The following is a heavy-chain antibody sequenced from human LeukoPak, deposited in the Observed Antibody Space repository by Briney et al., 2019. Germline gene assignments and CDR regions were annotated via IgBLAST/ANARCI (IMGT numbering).Heavy chain of an antibody. CDR2: ISSSSSYI. V-gene: IGHV3-21*01. J-gene: IGHJ5*02. Sequence: PGGSLRLSCAASGFTFSSYSMNWVRQAPGKGLEWVSSISSSSSYIYYAALVKGRFTISRDNAKNSLYLQMNSLRAEDTAVYYCARASIKDYYDSSGYFGSTSELGSWGQGALVTVSS. CDR3: ARASIKDYYDSSGYFGSTSELGS. CDR1: GFTFSSYS. D-gene: IGHD3-22*01.